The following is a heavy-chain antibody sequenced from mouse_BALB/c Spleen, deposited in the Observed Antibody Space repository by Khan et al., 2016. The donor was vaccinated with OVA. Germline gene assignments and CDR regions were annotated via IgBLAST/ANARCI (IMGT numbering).Heavy chain of an antibody. V-gene: IGHV14-3*02. CDR1: GFNIKDTY. CDR2: IDPANGNT. Sequence: VQLKQSGAELVKPGASVKLSCTASGFNIKDTYMHWVKQRPEQGLEWIGRIDPANGNTKYDPKFQGKATITADTSSNTAYLQLSSLTSEDTAVYYCSTEGNPYYYAMDYWGQGTSVTVSS. J-gene: IGHJ4*01. D-gene: IGHD2-1*01. CDR3: STEGNPYYYAMDY.